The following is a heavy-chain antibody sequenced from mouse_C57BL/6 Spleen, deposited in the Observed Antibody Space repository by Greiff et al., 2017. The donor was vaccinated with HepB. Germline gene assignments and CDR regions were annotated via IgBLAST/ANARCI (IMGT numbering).Heavy chain of an antibody. J-gene: IGHJ2*01. CDR1: GYTFTDYN. Sequence: VQLQQSGPELVKPGASVKIPCKASGYTFTDYNMDWVKQSHGKSLEWIGDINPNNGGTIYNQKFKGKATLTVDKSSSTAYMELRSLTSEDTAVYYCARPLITTVVYFDYWGQGTTLTVSS. CDR3: ARPLITTVVYFDY. CDR2: INPNNGGT. V-gene: IGHV1-18*01. D-gene: IGHD1-1*01.